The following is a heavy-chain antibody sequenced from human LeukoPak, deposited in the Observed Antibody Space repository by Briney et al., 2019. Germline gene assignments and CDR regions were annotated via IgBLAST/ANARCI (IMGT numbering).Heavy chain of an antibody. V-gene: IGHV3-7*01. CDR1: GFTISGDW. J-gene: IGHJ4*02. Sequence: GSLRLSCAASGFTISGDWMSWVRQAPGQGLESVAKIKEDGTDKYYVDSVKGRFTISRDNAKNSLYLQMNSLRAEDTAVYYCARGGDGYNHYFDYWGQGTLVTVSS. D-gene: IGHD5-24*01. CDR2: IKEDGTDK. CDR3: ARGGDGYNHYFDY.